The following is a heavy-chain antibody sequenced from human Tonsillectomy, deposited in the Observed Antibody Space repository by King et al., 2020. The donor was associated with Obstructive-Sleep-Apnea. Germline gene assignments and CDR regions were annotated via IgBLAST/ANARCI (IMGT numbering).Heavy chain of an antibody. D-gene: IGHD1-1*01. V-gene: IGHV1-2*04. J-gene: IGHJ6*02. CDR3: ARERLGGTGTTYYYYGMDV. CDR2: INPNSGGT. Sequence: VQLVESGAEEKKPGASVKVSCKASGYTFTGYYMHWLRQAPGQGLVWMGWINPNSGGTNYAQKFQGWFTMTRDTSISTAYMELSRLRSDDTAVYYCARERLGGTGTTYYYYGMDVWGQGTTVTVSS. CDR1: GYTFTGYY.